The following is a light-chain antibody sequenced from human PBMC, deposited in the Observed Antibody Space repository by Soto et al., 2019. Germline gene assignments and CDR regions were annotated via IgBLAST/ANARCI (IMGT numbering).Light chain of an antibody. CDR2: EVS. CDR1: SSDVGGYSF. CDR3: SSYTISSTYV. V-gene: IGLV2-14*01. J-gene: IGLJ1*01. Sequence: SVPTQPASVSGSPGQSMTNTCPGTSSDVGGYSFVSWYQQHPGKDPKLMIYEVSNRPSGVSSRFSGSKSGNTASLTISGLQAEDEDDYYCSSYTISSTYVFGIGTKVTVL.